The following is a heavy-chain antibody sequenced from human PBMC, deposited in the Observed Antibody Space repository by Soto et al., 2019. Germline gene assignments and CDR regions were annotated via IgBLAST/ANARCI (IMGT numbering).Heavy chain of an antibody. J-gene: IGHJ4*02. D-gene: IGHD1-1*01. CDR1: GFTFSRYS. CDR3: AKKDWNDFDY. Sequence: GGSLRLSCAASGFTFSRYSMNWVRQAPGKGLEWVSYISSSSSNIYYADSVKGRFTISRDNAKNSLYLQMNSLRDEDTAVYYCAKKDWNDFDYWGKGTLVTVSS. V-gene: IGHV3-48*02. CDR2: ISSSSSNI.